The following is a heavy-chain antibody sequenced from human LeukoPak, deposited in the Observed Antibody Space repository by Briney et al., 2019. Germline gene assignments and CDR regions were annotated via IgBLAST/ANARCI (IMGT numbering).Heavy chain of an antibody. CDR1: GFTFSGSA. Sequence: GSLRLSCAASGFTFSGSAMIWVRQAPGKGLEWVSGISGDGINTYYADSVKARFTISRDNSRNTLFLQMDGLRAEDTAVYYCAKRVRANAGPTDSWGRGTLASVSS. J-gene: IGHJ4*02. V-gene: IGHV3-23*01. D-gene: IGHD1-26*01. CDR3: AKRVRANAGPTDS. CDR2: ISGDGINT.